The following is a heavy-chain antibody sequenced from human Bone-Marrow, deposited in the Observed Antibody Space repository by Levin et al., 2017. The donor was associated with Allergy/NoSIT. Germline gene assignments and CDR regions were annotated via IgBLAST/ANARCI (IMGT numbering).Heavy chain of an antibody. Sequence: SQTLSLTCAVSGGSISSGGYSWSWIRQPPGKGLEWIGNIYLSGSTNDNPSLKSRVTISVDTSKNQFSLKLSSVTAADTAVYYCARVAGYSFGYYFDHWGQGTLVTVSS. V-gene: IGHV4-30-2*01. CDR3: ARVAGYSFGYYFDH. J-gene: IGHJ4*02. D-gene: IGHD5-18*01. CDR2: IYLSGST. CDR1: GGSISSGGYS.